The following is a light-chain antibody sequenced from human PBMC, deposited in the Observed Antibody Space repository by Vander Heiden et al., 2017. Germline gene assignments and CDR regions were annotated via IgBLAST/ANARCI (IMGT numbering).Light chain of an antibody. CDR2: KDS. J-gene: IGLJ2*01. CDR1: ALPKQY. CDR3: QSADSSGADVV. Sequence: SYELTPTPSLSVSPGQTARITCSGDALPKQYALWYQQKPGQAPVLVMYKDSERSSGIPDRFSGSSSGTTVTLTISGGQAEDEADYYCQSADSSGADVVFGGGTKLTVL. V-gene: IGLV3-25*03.